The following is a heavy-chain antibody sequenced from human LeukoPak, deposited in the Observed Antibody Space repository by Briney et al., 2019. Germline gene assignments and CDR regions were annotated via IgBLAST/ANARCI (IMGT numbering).Heavy chain of an antibody. V-gene: IGHV1-69*05. J-gene: IGHJ4*02. D-gene: IGHD2-2*01. CDR3: ARGVVVPAAMGADY. Sequence: SVKVSCMASGGTFSSYAISWVRQAPGQGLEWMGGIIPIFGTANYAQKFQGRVTITTDESTSTAYMELSSLRSEDTAVYYCARGVVVPAAMGADYWGQGTLVTVSS. CDR1: GGTFSSYA. CDR2: IIPIFGTA.